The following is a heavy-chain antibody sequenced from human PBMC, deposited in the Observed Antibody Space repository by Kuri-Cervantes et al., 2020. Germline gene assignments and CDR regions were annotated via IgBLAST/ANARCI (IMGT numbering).Heavy chain of an antibody. CDR3: ARGAGTGLGDYYYYVDV. V-gene: IGHV5-51*01. CDR1: GYSFTSYW. CDR2: IYPSDSDT. J-gene: IGHJ6*03. Sequence: ESLEISLNGPGYSFTSYWIDWVRQMPGKGLEWMGIIYPSDSDTRYSPSFQGHVTISADKSISTAYLQWSSLKVSDTAMYYCARGAGTGLGDYYYYVDVWGKGTTVTVSS. D-gene: IGHD6-19*01.